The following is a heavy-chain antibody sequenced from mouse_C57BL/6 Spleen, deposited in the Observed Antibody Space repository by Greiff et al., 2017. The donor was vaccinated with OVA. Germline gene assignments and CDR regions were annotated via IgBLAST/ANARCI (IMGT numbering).Heavy chain of an antibody. CDR3: ARCDYYGGHFDY. Sequence: QVQLQQPGAELVRPGSSVKLSCKASGYTFTSYWMHWVKQRPIQGLEWIGNIDPSDSETHYNQKFKDKATLTVDKSSSTTYMQLSRLTSEDSAVYYCARCDYYGGHFDYWGQGTTLTVSS. CDR1: GYTFTSYW. V-gene: IGHV1-52*01. CDR2: IDPSDSET. J-gene: IGHJ2*01. D-gene: IGHD1-1*02.